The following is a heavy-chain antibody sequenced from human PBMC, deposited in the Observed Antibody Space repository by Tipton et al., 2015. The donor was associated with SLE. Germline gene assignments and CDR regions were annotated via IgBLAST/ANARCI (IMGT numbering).Heavy chain of an antibody. V-gene: IGHV3-30*03. J-gene: IGHJ5*01. D-gene: IGHD2-2*01. CDR1: GFTFDDYG. Sequence: SLRLSCAASGFTFDDYGMSWVRQAPGKGLEWVAVISPDGSKEYYADSVKGRVTISRDNSKNTLYLQMDSLRPDDTAVYYCARDRGDIAIVPALMGLRRVMGGWFDSWDQGTLVTVSS. CDR3: ARDRGDIAIVPALMGLRRVMGGWFDS. CDR2: ISPDGSKE.